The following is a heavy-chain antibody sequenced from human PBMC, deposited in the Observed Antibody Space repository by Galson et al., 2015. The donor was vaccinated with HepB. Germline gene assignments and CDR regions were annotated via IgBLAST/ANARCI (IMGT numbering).Heavy chain of an antibody. CDR2: IRSKASNYAT. Sequence: SLRLSCAASGFTFSGSAIHWVRQASGKGPEWVGCIRSKASNYATTSVASLKGRFIISRDDSKNTAYLHMFSLRIEDTAVYYCARLGDFSGYSSSWGQGTLVTVSS. D-gene: IGHD6-13*01. V-gene: IGHV3-73*01. J-gene: IGHJ4*02. CDR1: GFTFSGSA. CDR3: ARLGDFSGYSSS.